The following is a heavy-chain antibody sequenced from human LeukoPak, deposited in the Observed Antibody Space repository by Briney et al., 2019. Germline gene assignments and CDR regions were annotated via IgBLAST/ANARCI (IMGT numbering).Heavy chain of an antibody. CDR1: GNSVSSDIVA. Sequence: SQTLSLSCALSGNSVSSDIVAWNWDRQTPPRSPEWLGRTYYRSKWFHDYAVSVNSRITISPDTSKNQFSLHLRSVTPEDSAVYYCAREGTYGRLDYWGQGTLVSVSS. J-gene: IGHJ4*02. CDR2: TYYRSKWFH. V-gene: IGHV6-1*01. D-gene: IGHD3-10*01. CDR3: AREGTYGRLDY.